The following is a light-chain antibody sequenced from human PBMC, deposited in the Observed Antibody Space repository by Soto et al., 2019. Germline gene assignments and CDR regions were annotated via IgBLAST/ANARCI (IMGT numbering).Light chain of an antibody. CDR2: DAS. V-gene: IGKV3D-15*01. CDR3: QQYNQWPIT. J-gene: IGKJ5*01. CDR1: QSVSSN. Sequence: EIVLTQSPATLSLSPGERATLSCRASQSVSSNLAWYQQKPGQAPRLLIYDASNRATGVPARFSGSRSGTEFTLTISSLQSEDFAVFYCQQYNQWPITFGQGTRLEI.